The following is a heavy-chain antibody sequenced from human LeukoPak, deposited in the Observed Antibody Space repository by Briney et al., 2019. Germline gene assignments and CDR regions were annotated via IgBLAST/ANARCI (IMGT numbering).Heavy chain of an antibody. CDR1: GFTFSSNY. CDR3: AXMLAYCGGDCFRPTYHFXY. D-gene: IGHD2-21*02. CDR2: IYSGGST. Sequence: GGSLRLSCAASGFTFSSNYMSWVRQAPGKGLEWISVIYSGGSTYYADSVKGRFTISRDNSKNTLYLQMNSLRAEDTAGYYCAXMLAYCGGDCFRPTYHFXYWGQGTXVT. V-gene: IGHV3-53*01. J-gene: IGHJ4*02.